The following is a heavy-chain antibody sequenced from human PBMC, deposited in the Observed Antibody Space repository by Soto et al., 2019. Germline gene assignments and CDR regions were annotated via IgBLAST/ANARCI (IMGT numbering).Heavy chain of an antibody. V-gene: IGHV3-7*01. J-gene: IGHJ4*02. Sequence: EVQLVESGGGLVQPGESLRLSCAASGFTFSNHWINWIRQTPGRGLEWLAVIKQEGSEKYYVYSVKGRFTVSRDNATNSAYLPMNSLRVDDTAVYYCARDWCMDYWGQGTLVTVSS. CDR1: GFTFSNHW. CDR3: ARDWCMDY. CDR2: IKQEGSEK. D-gene: IGHD2-8*01.